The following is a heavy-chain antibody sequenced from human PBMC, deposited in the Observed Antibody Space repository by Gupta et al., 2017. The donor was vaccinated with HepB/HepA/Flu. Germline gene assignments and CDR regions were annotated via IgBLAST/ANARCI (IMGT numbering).Heavy chain of an antibody. V-gene: IGHV3-33*01. CDR3: ARDMVPGDY. J-gene: IGHJ4*02. D-gene: IGHD3-10*01. CDR1: GFTFSSYG. Sequence: QVQLVESGGGVVQPGRSLRLPCAASGFTFSSYGMHWVRQAPGKGLEWVAVIWYDGSNKDDADSVKGRFTISRDNSKNTMYMQMRSLRAEDTAVDDCARDMVPGDYWGQGTLVTVYS. CDR2: IWYDGSNK.